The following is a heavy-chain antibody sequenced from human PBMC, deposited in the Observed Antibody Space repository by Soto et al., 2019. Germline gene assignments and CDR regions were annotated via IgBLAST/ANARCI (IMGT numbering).Heavy chain of an antibody. CDR2: IYYGGST. D-gene: IGHD1-7*01. Sequence: TLSLTCAVSGGSISSGDYSWNWIRQPPGKGLEWIGYIYYGGSTYYNPSLKSRVAISVDTAKKQFSLKLSSVTAADTAVYYCARLHRQTGATAYWGQGTQVTVSS. CDR3: ARLHRQTGATAY. CDR1: GGSISSGDYS. J-gene: IGHJ4*02. V-gene: IGHV4-30-2*03.